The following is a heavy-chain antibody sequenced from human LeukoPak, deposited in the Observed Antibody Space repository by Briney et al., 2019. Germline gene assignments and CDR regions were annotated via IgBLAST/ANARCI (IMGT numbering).Heavy chain of an antibody. Sequence: SGGSLRLSCAASGFTSRSYGMHWVRQAPGKGLEWVAFIRYDGNSNYYADSVKGRFTIPRDNSRSTLYLQMNSLRAEGTAVYYCAKEEVISGNHGVYFDYWGQGTLVTVSS. CDR3: AKEEVISGNHGVYFDY. CDR2: IRYDGNSN. V-gene: IGHV3-30*02. D-gene: IGHD3-22*01. J-gene: IGHJ4*02. CDR1: GFTSRSYG.